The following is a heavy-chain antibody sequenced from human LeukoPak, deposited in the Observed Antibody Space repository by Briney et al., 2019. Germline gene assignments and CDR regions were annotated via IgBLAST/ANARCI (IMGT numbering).Heavy chain of an antibody. CDR3: ARSGRLLWFGERSFNWFDP. Sequence: SVKVSCKASGGTFSSYAISWVRQAPGQGLEWMGGIIPIFGTANYAQKFQGRVTIIADESTSTAYMELSSLRSEDTAVYHCARSGRLLWFGERSFNWFDPWGQGTLVTVSS. D-gene: IGHD3-10*01. CDR1: GGTFSSYA. J-gene: IGHJ5*02. V-gene: IGHV1-69*13. CDR2: IIPIFGTA.